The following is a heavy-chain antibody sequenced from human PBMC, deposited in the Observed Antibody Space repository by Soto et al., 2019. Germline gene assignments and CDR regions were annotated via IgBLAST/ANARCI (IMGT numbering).Heavy chain of an antibody. J-gene: IGHJ5*02. CDR3: ARGFGESRQNWFDP. CDR1: GYTFTSYY. CDR2: INPNSGGT. D-gene: IGHD3-3*01. V-gene: IGHV1-2*04. Sequence: SVKVSCKASGYTFTSYYMHWVRQAPGQGLEWMGWINPNSGGTNYAQKFQGWVTMTRDTSISTAYMELSRLRSDDTAVYYCARGFGESRQNWFDPWGQGTLVTVSS.